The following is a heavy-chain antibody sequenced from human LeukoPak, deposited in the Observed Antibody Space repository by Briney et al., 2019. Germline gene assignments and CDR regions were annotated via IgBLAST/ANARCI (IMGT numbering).Heavy chain of an antibody. CDR3: ATSADSPGNS. CDR1: GFTFSRYW. D-gene: IGHD4-23*01. CDR2: LKQDGSAK. V-gene: IGHV3-7*01. Sequence: GGSLRLSCVASGFTFSRYWMRWVRQAPGKGVEWVANLKQDGSAKYYVDSVKGRFTISRDNAKNSLYLQMTNVRAEDTAVYYCATSADSPGNSWGQGTLITVSS. J-gene: IGHJ4*02.